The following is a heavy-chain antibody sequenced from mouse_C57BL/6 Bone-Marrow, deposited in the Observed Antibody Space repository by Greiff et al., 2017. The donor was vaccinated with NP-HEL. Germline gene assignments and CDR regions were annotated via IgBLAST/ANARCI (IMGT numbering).Heavy chain of an antibody. Sequence: QVQLQQPGAELVKPGASVKMSCKASGYTFTSYWITWVKQRPGQGLEWIGDIYPGSGSTNYNEKFKSKATLTVDTSSSTAYMQLSSLTAEDSAVYYCAREGGSSGYVPWFAYWGQGTLVTVSA. D-gene: IGHD3-2*02. V-gene: IGHV1-55*01. CDR1: GYTFTSYW. CDR3: AREGGSSGYVPWFAY. CDR2: IYPGSGST. J-gene: IGHJ3*01.